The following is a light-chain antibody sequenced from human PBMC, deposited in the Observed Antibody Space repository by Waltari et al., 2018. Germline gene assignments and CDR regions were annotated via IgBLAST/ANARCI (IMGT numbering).Light chain of an antibody. CDR2: GAS. CDR1: QSVDSTY. Sequence: SLSPGERATLSCRASQSVDSTYLAWYQQKPGQAPRLLISGASRRATGIPDRFSGSGSGADFTLTISRLEPEDFAVYYCQQYGSSPFTFGPGTKVDIK. CDR3: QQYGSSPFT. J-gene: IGKJ3*01. V-gene: IGKV3-20*01.